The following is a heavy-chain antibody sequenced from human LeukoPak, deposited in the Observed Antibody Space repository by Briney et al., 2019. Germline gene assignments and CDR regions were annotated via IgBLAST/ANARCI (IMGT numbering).Heavy chain of an antibody. J-gene: IGHJ5*02. CDR1: GFTFRSYG. D-gene: IGHD3-10*01. Sequence: PGGSLRLSCAASGFTFRSYGMSWVRQAPGKGLEWVSAISGSGGSTYYADSVRGRFTISRDNSKNTLYLQMNSLRAEDTAVYYCARPRGGYNWFDTWGQGTLVTVSS. V-gene: IGHV3-23*01. CDR3: ARPRGGYNWFDT. CDR2: ISGSGGST.